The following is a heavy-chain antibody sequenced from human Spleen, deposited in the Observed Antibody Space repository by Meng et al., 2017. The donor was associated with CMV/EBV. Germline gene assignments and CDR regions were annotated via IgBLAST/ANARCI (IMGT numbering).Heavy chain of an antibody. J-gene: IGHJ4*02. CDR1: GFTFISYD. CDR2: INPSGGST. V-gene: IGHV1-46*01. Sequence: QVQVVEYVAEVNKPGVSVKGSFNASGFTFISYDMHWVRQGPGQGLEWMGIINPSGGSTSYAQRFQGRVTMTRDTSTSTVYMELSSLRYEDTAVYYCARGGRQLWLSGGNEDWGQGALVTVSS. D-gene: IGHD5-18*01. CDR3: ARGGRQLWLSGGNED.